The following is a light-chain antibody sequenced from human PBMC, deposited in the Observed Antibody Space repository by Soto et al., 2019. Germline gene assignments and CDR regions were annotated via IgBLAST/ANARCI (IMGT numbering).Light chain of an antibody. V-gene: IGKV4-1*01. Sequence: DIVMTQSPDSLAVSLGERATINCKSSQSVLYSSINKNYLAWYQQKPGQPPRLLIYWASGRESGVPDRFSGSGSGTDFTLTISSLQAEEVAVYYCQQYFSAPFTFGPGTKVDIK. CDR3: QQYFSAPFT. CDR2: WAS. J-gene: IGKJ3*01. CDR1: QSVLYSSINKNY.